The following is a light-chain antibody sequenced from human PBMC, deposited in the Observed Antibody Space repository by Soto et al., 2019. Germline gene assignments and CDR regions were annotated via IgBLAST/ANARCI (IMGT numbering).Light chain of an antibody. Sequence: QSALTQPASVSGSPGQSITISCTGTSSDVGGYNYVSWSQQHPGKAPKLVIYEVSNRPSGVSNRFSGSKSGNTASLTISGLQAEDEADYYCFSFTRSSTWVFGGRTKLTVL. J-gene: IGLJ3*02. V-gene: IGLV2-14*01. CDR3: FSFTRSSTWV. CDR2: EVS. CDR1: SSDVGGYNY.